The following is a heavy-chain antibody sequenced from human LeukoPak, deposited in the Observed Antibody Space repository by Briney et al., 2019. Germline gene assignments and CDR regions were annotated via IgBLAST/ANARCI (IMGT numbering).Heavy chain of an antibody. Sequence: NSGGSLRLSCAASVFTLSSYAMSWVRQAPGKGLEWVGRIKSKTDREVRDYAAPVNGRFTISRDDAKSTLFLHMTSLKVEDTALYYCASYDPVLDAFDIWGRGTLVSVSS. J-gene: IGHJ3*02. CDR2: IKSKTDREVR. V-gene: IGHV3-15*01. CDR1: VFTLSSYA. D-gene: IGHD3-22*01. CDR3: ASYDPVLDAFDI.